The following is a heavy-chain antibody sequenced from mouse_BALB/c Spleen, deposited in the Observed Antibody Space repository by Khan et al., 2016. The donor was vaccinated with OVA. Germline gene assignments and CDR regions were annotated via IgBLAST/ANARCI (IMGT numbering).Heavy chain of an antibody. D-gene: IGHD1-1*01. CDR1: GYTFTSYW. CDR2: IGPGSSNT. V-gene: IGHV1S41*01. Sequence: DLVKPGTSVKLSCKASGYTFTSYWINWIKQRPGQGLEWIGRIGPGSSNTYYNEMFKGKAALTVDTSSSTAYIQLSSLSSEDSAVXFCARENDYGRSCYAMDYGGQGTSVTVSS. J-gene: IGHJ4*01. CDR3: ARENDYGRSCYAMDY.